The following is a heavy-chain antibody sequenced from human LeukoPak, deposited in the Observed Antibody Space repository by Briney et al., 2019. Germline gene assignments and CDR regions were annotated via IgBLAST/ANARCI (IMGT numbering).Heavy chain of an antibody. CDR1: GGSIRITSYY. CDR2: VYFSGSF. CDR3: GRRAERGANSPDSRGHFDS. J-gene: IGHJ4*02. D-gene: IGHD2-21*01. V-gene: IGHV4-39*01. Sequence: SETLSLTCTVSGGSIRITSYYWGWLRQPPGKGLEWIGSVYFSGSFFYNTSLKSRVSISVDTSKNQFSLKLSSVTATDTSVYYWGRRAERGANSPDSRGHFDSGGQGILVTVS.